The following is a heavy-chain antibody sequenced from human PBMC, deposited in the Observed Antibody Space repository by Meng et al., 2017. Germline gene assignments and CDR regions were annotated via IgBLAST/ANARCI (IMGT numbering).Heavy chain of an antibody. CDR3: ARRGIAARPFYY. CDR1: DGSLSVYY. D-gene: IGHD6-6*01. Sequence: VRRQQAGAGPLEASDTLVRTCAGHDGSLSVYYWSWIRPPPGKGLEWIGEINHSGSTNYNPSLKSRVTISVDTSKNQFSLKLSSVTAADTAVYYCARRGIAARPFYYWGQGTLVTVSS. J-gene: IGHJ4*02. V-gene: IGHV4-34*01. CDR2: INHSGST.